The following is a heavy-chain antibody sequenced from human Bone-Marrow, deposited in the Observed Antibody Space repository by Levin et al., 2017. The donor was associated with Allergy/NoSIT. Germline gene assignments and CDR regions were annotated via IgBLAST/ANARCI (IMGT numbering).Heavy chain of an antibody. CDR3: VKGGAVVALYHWFDS. V-gene: IGHV3-9*01. J-gene: IGHJ5*01. CDR1: GFTFDDYA. Sequence: GGSLRLSCAASGFTFDDYAMYWVRQAPGKGLEWVSGSTWNSGKSDYRDSVKGRFTISRDNAKNSLYLQMDSLRAEDTAFYYCVKGGAVVALYHWFDSWGQGTLVTVSS. D-gene: IGHD2-15*01. CDR2: STWNSGKS.